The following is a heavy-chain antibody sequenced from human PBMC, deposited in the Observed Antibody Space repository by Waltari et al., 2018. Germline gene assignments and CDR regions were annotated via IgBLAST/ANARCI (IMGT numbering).Heavy chain of an antibody. D-gene: IGHD2-15*01. CDR1: GFTCSTYW. CDR2: ITSDGSRT. CDR3: ASHRPGGYGMDV. J-gene: IGHJ6*02. Sequence: VQLGESGGGLVQPGGSLRLSCDASGFTCSTYWMCWFRQVPGKGLVWVSTITSDGSRTRYADSVKGRFTVSRDNAKNTLYLQMNSLRAEDTAVYYCASHRPGGYGMDVWGHGTTVTVSS. V-gene: IGHV3-74*01.